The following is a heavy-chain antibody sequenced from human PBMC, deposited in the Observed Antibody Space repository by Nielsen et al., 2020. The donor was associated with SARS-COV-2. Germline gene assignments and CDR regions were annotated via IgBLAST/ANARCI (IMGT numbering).Heavy chain of an antibody. CDR2: INHSGST. CDR3: ARGGRYSSSWFFY. Sequence: SETLSLTCAVYGGSFSGYYWSWIRQPPGKGLEWIGEINHSGSTNYNPSLKSRVTISVDTSKNQFSLKLSSVTAADTAVYYCARGGRYSSSWFFYWGQGTPVTVSS. CDR1: GGSFSGYY. V-gene: IGHV4-34*01. J-gene: IGHJ4*02. D-gene: IGHD6-13*01.